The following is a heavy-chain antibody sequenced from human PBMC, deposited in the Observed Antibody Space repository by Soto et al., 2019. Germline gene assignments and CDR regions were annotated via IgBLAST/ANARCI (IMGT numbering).Heavy chain of an antibody. J-gene: IGHJ4*02. CDR1: GFTFSSYA. CDR3: ARDFADYGDYVGVY. CDR2: ISYDGSNK. V-gene: IGHV3-30-3*01. Sequence: GGSLRLSCAASGFTFSSYAMHWVRQAPGKGLEWVAVISYDGSNKYYADSVKGRFTISRDNSKNTLYLQMNSLRAEDTAVYYCARDFADYGDYVGVYWGQGTLVTVSS. D-gene: IGHD4-17*01.